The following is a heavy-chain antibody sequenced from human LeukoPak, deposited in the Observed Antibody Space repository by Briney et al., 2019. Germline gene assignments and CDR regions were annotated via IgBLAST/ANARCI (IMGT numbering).Heavy chain of an antibody. CDR1: GYSFINYW. CDR3: ARQLDYYDKRDY. V-gene: IGHV5-10-1*01. CDR2: IDPSDSYS. Sequence: GESLKISCKGSGYSFINYWIGWVRQMPGKGLEWMGRIDPSDSYSNYGPSFQGHVTTSADRSISTAYLQWRSLKASDTAMYYCARQLDYYDKRDYWGQGTLVTVAS. J-gene: IGHJ4*02. D-gene: IGHD3-22*01.